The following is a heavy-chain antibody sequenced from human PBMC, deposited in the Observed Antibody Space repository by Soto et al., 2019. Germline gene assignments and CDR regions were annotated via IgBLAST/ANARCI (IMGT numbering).Heavy chain of an antibody. CDR2: IRTYNGAT. CDR1: GSSFSSDG. CDR3: AKRAEDHYFYYMGV. J-gene: IGHJ6*03. V-gene: IGHV1-18*01. D-gene: IGHD1-26*01. Sequence: QAQLVKSGSAVKRPGASVKVSCKASGSSFSSDGIVWVRQAPGQGLEWMGCIRTYNGATKSAQKFQGRGTLTTDTSTSTAYMELRSLRYDDTAVYYCAKRAEDHYFYYMGVWGKGTTVTVSS.